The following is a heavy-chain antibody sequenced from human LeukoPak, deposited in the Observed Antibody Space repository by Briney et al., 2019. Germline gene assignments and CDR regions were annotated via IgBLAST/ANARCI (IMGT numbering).Heavy chain of an antibody. Sequence: SETLSLTCAVYGGSLNGHYWSWIRQPPGKGLEWIGEGSESGGTKFNPSLKSRVTISANTSKNQFSLKVKSVTAADTAVYYCAKNGQSGFSFDPWGQGTLVTVSS. CDR1: GGSLNGHY. V-gene: IGHV4-34*01. CDR3: AKNGQSGFSFDP. CDR2: GSESGGT. J-gene: IGHJ5*02. D-gene: IGHD3-3*01.